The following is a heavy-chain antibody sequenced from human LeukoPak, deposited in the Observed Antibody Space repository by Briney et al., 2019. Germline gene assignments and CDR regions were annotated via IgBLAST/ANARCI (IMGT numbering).Heavy chain of an antibody. CDR1: GGTFSSYA. D-gene: IGHD4-23*01. Sequence: SVKVSCKASGGTFSSYAISWVRQAPGQGLEWMGRIIPIFGTANYAQKFQGRVTITGDKSTSTAYMELSSLRSEDTAVYYCARNLGYGGNPYFDYWGQGTLVTVSS. V-gene: IGHV1-69*06. CDR2: IIPIFGTA. J-gene: IGHJ4*02. CDR3: ARNLGYGGNPYFDY.